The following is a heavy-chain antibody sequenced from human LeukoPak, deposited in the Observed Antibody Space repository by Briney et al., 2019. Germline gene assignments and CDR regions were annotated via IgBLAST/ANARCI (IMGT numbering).Heavy chain of an antibody. Sequence: GGSLRLSCAASGFTFSSYAMSWVRQAPGKGLEWVSAISGSGGSTYYADSVKGRFTISRDNSKNTLYLQMNSLRAEDTAVYYCARANSGYCSGGSCYSYYYYGMGVWGQGTTVTVSS. CDR1: GFTFSSYA. J-gene: IGHJ6*02. CDR2: ISGSGGST. CDR3: ARANSGYCSGGSCYSYYYYGMGV. V-gene: IGHV3-23*01. D-gene: IGHD2-15*01.